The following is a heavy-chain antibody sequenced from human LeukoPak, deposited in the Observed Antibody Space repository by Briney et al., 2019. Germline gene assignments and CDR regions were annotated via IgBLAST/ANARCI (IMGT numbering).Heavy chain of an antibody. CDR1: GFTVSSSY. CDR2: IYSAGSP. V-gene: IGHV3-66*01. D-gene: IGHD2-15*01. Sequence: PGVSLRLSCAASGFTVSSSYMSWVRQAPGKGLEWVSLIYSAGSPYYADSVKGRFTISRDNSKNTLYLQMNSLRAEDTAVYYCARKTPRFGHYDYWGQATLVTVAS. J-gene: IGHJ4*02. CDR3: ARKTPRFGHYDY.